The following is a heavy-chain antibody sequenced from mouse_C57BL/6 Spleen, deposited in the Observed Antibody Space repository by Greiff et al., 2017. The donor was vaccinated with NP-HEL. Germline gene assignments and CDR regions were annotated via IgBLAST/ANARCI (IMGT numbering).Heavy chain of an antibody. CDR3: ALFPAWFAY. CDR1: GYTFTSYW. V-gene: IGHV1-59*01. CDR2: IDPSDSYT. Sequence: QVQLQQSGAELVRPGTSVKLSCKASGYTFTSYWMHWVKQRPGQGLEWIGVIDPSDSYTNYNQKFKGKATLTVDTSSSTAYMQLSSLTSEDSAVYYCALFPAWFAYWGQGTLVTVSA. D-gene: IGHD1-1*01. J-gene: IGHJ3*01.